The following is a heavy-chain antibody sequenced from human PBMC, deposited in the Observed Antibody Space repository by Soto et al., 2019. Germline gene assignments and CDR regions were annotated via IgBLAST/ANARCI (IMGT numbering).Heavy chain of an antibody. CDR2: VSTSGNV. J-gene: IGHJ4*02. Sequence: SETLSLTCTVSGGSLTKYYWSWIRQPAGKGLEWIGRVSTSGNVVSKASLRSRLTMSVDTSKNQFSLRLTSVTAADTAVYYCARDNNDFWTLYPLAFDYWGQGALVTVSS. CDR3: ARDNNDFWTLYPLAFDY. D-gene: IGHD3-3*01. CDR1: GGSLTKYY. V-gene: IGHV4-4*07.